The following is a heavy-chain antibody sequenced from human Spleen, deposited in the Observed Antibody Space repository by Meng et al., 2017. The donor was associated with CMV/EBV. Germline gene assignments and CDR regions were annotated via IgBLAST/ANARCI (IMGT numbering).Heavy chain of an antibody. J-gene: IGHJ4*02. Sequence: GSLRLSCTVSGDSISSYYWNWIRQPPGKGLEWIGYIYYSGNTNYNPSLKSRVTISVDTSKNQFSLKLDSVTAADTAIYYCATGGGFGPAFAYWGQGTLVTVSS. V-gene: IGHV4-59*01. CDR1: GDSISSYY. CDR3: ATGGGFGPAFAY. CDR2: IYYSGNT. D-gene: IGHD5-12*01.